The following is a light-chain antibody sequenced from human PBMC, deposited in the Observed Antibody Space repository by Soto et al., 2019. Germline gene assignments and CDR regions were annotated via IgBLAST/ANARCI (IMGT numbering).Light chain of an antibody. J-gene: IGLJ2*01. CDR1: SSNIGSNT. V-gene: IGLV1-44*01. CDR2: SNN. Sequence: QSVLTQPPSASGTPGQRVTISCSGSSSNIGSNTVNWYQQLPGTAPKLLIYSNNQRPSGVPARFSGSKSGTSASLAISGLQSEAEADYYCAAWDDSLNGLIFGGGTQLTVL. CDR3: AAWDDSLNGLI.